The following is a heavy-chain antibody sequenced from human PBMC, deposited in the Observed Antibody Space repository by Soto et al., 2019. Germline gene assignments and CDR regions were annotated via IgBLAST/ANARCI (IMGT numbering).Heavy chain of an antibody. J-gene: IGHJ4*02. V-gene: IGHV1-46*01. CDR3: ARAYSGSSSPDY. D-gene: IGHD6-6*01. CDR1: GYTFTRYF. Sequence: APVKGSCQGSGYTFTRYFMHWGRQAPGQRLEWMGIINPSGGSTSYAQKFQGRVTMARDTSTSTVYMDLSSLTSEDTAVYYCARAYSGSSSPDYWGQGTLVTVSS. CDR2: INPSGGST.